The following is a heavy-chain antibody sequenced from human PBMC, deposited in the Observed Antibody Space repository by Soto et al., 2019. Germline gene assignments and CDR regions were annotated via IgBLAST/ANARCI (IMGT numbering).Heavy chain of an antibody. CDR3: ARDLGVGAASDY. J-gene: IGHJ4*02. D-gene: IGHD1-26*01. Sequence: QVQLVQSGAEVKKPGASVKVSCKASGYTFTSYAMHWVRQAPGQRLEWMGWINAGNGNTKYSQQFQGRVTITRDTSASTAYMALSSLRSEDTAVYYCARDLGVGAASDYWGQGTLVTVSS. V-gene: IGHV1-3*01. CDR2: INAGNGNT. CDR1: GYTFTSYA.